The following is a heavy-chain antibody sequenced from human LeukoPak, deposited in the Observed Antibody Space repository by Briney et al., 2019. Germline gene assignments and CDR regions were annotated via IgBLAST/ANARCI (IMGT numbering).Heavy chain of an antibody. CDR2: ISGSGGST. J-gene: IGHJ4*02. CDR1: GFTFSSYA. D-gene: IGHD2-2*01. V-gene: IGHV3-23*01. Sequence: PGGSLRLSCAASGFTFSSYAMSWVRQAPGKGLEWVSAISGSGGSTYYADSVKGRFTISRDNSKNTLYPQMNSLRAEDTAVYYCAKEGGIVVVPAAFPDYWGQGTLVTVSS. CDR3: AKEGGIVVVPAAFPDY.